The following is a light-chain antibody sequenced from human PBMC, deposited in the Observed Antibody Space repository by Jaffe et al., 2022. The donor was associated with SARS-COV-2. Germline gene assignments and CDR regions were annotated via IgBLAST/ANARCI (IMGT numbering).Light chain of an antibody. CDR1: QSVSSNF. V-gene: IGKV3-20*01. CDR2: GAS. J-gene: IGKJ2*01. Sequence: EIVLTQSPGTLSLSPGERATLSCRASQSVSSNFLAWYQQKPGQAPGLLIYGASSRATGIPDRFSGSGSGTAFTLTISRLDPEDFAVYYCQQYGTSPYSFGQGTKLELK. CDR3: QQYGTSPYS.